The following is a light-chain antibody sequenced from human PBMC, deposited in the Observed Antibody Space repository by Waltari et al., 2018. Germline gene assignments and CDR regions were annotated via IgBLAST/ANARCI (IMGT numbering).Light chain of an antibody. CDR2: GAS. CDR1: QTVINN. V-gene: IGKV3-15*01. J-gene: IGKJ1*01. Sequence: EIVMTQSPVTLSVSPGERATLSCRASQTVINNLAWYQQKPGQAPRLLIYGASTRATGIPDRFSGSESGTDFTLTISSLQSEDFAVYQWKHYNKMPPAFGKGTKVEIK. CDR3: KHYNKMPPA.